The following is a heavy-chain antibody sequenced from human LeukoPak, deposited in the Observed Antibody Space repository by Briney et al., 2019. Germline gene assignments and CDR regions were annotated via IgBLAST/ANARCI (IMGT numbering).Heavy chain of an antibody. D-gene: IGHD3-9*01. CDR2: INSDGSST. CDR1: GFTFSSYW. V-gene: IGHV3-74*01. Sequence: GGSLRLSCAASGFTFSSYWMHWVRQAPGKGLVWVSRINSDGSSTSYADSVKGRFTISRDNAKNTLYLQMNSLRAEDTAVYYCARDIGTLRYFDWLQGRGAFDIWGQGTMVTVSP. CDR3: ARDIGTLRYFDWLQGRGAFDI. J-gene: IGHJ3*02.